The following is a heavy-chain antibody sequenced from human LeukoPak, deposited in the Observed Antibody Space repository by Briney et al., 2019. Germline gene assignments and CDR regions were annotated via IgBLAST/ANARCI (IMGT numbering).Heavy chain of an antibody. J-gene: IGHJ4*02. V-gene: IGHV4-4*07. Sequence: PSETLSLTCTVPGGSISSYYCSWIRQPAGKGLEWIGRIYTSGSTNYNPSLKSRVTMSVDTSKNQFSLKLSSVTAADTAVYYCARDRWGSSGYFTYFDSWGQGTLVTVSS. CDR3: ARDRWGSSGYFTYFDS. D-gene: IGHD3-22*01. CDR1: GGSISSYY. CDR2: IYTSGST.